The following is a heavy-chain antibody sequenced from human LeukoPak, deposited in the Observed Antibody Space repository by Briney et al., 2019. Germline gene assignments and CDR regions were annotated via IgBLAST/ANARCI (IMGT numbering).Heavy chain of an antibody. D-gene: IGHD3-10*01. CDR3: AREGSGNYGYGMDV. CDR2: NNPNSGGT. V-gene: IGHV1-2*04. Sequence: ASVKVSCKASGYTFTDYYINWVRQAPGQGLEWMGWNNPNSGGTNYAQKFQGWVTMTRDTSISTAYMELTRLRSDDTAVYYCAREGSGNYGYGMDVWGKGTTVTVSS. CDR1: GYTFTDYY. J-gene: IGHJ6*04.